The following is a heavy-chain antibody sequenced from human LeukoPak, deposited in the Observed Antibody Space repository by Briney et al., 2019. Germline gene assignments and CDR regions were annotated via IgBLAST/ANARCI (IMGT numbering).Heavy chain of an antibody. J-gene: IGHJ4*02. Sequence: GGSLRLSCAASGFTFSSYAMSWVRQAPGKGLEWVSTISGGGGGTYYADSVKGRFTISRDISKSTLYLHLQMNSLRAEDAAVYYCAKGGSSGYGFLGYFDYWGQGTLVTVSS. CDR1: GFTFSSYA. D-gene: IGHD3-22*01. CDR3: AKGGSSGYGFLGYFDY. CDR2: ISGGGGGT. V-gene: IGHV3-23*01.